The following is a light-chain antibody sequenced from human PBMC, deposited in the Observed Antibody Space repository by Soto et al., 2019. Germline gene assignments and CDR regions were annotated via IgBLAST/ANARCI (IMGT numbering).Light chain of an antibody. CDR1: QSISNH. J-gene: IGKJ1*01. V-gene: IGKV1-39*01. CDR2: AAS. CDR3: QQYTNTNNPWM. Sequence: IQMTQFPSSLSASVEDRVIITCLSSQSISNHLNWYQQKPGKAPKLLIFAASSLQSGVPSRLSGSRSGPDFTLIISGLQPDDSATYYCQQYTNTNNPWMFGQGTKVDIK.